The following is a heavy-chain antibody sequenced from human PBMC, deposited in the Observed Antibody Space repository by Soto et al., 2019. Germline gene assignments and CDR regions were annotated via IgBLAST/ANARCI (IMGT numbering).Heavy chain of an antibody. CDR3: ARGPVSSAWYFGGN. CDR2: IWSDGSDK. V-gene: IGHV3-33*01. J-gene: IGHJ4*02. Sequence: QVQLVESGGGVVQPGRSLRLSCAASGFTFSSYGMHWVRQAPGKWLEWMAVIWSDGSDKYYADSVKGRFTISRDNYKNTLFLQMNSLRAEDTAVYFCARGPVSSAWYFGGNWGQGTLVTVSS. CDR1: GFTFSSYG. D-gene: IGHD6-19*01.